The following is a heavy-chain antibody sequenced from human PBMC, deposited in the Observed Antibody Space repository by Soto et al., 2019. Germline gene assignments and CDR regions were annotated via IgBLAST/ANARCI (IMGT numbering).Heavy chain of an antibody. CDR3: ARDPHEFWTSYWFDP. CDR2: ISAYDGKT. CDR1: GYTFNTYG. V-gene: IGHV1-18*01. J-gene: IGHJ5*02. D-gene: IGHD3-3*01. Sequence: ASVKVSCKTSGYTFNTYGINWVRQAPGQGLELMGWISAYDGKTTYAEKFQGRVTMTTDTSTSTAYMELRSLRSDDTAIYYCARDPHEFWTSYWFDPWGQGTPVTVSS.